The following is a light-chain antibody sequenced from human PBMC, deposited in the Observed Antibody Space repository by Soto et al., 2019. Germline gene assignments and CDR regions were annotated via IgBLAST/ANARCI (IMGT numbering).Light chain of an antibody. CDR3: QQYGSSGT. CDR2: GAS. Sequence: EIVLTQSPGTLSLSPGERATLSCRASQSVSSNYLGWYQQKPGQAPRLLIYGASNRATGIPDRFSGSGSGTDFTLTISRLEPEAFAVYYCQQYGSSGTFGQRANV. J-gene: IGKJ1*01. V-gene: IGKV3-20*01. CDR1: QSVSSNY.